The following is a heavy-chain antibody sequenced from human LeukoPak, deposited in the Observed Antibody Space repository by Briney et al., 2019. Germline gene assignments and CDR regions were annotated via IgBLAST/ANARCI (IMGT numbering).Heavy chain of an antibody. CDR3: ARLGAYDSSGYYYVDYFDY. V-gene: IGHV3-23*01. D-gene: IGHD3-22*01. J-gene: IGHJ4*02. CDR2: ISGGGEST. Sequence: GGSLRLSCAASGFIYFSSYAMSWVRQAPGKGLEWVSGISGGGESTYYADAVKGRFTISRDNSKNTLYLQMNSLRAEDTAVYYCARLGAYDSSGYYYVDYFDYWGQGTLVTVSS. CDR1: GFIYFSSYA.